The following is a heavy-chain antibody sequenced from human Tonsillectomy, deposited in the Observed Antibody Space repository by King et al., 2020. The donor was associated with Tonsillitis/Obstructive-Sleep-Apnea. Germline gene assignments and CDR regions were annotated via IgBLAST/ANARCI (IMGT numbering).Heavy chain of an antibody. J-gene: IGHJ4*02. Sequence: VQLQQWGAGLLKPSETLSLTCAVYGGSFSGYYWSWIRQPPGKGLEWIGEINHSGSTNYNPSLKSRVTISVDTSKNQFSLKLSSVTAADTAVYYCAVYCSSTSCEYFDYWGQGTLVTVSS. CDR2: INHSGST. CDR3: AVYCSSTSCEYFDY. D-gene: IGHD2-2*01. V-gene: IGHV4-34*01. CDR1: GGSFSGYY.